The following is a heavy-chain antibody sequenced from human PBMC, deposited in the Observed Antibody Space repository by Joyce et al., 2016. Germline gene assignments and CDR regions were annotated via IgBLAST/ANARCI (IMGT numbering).Heavy chain of an antibody. Sequence: QVQLVEFGGGVVQPGRSLRLSCTASGFIFGRNGMHWVRQAHGKGLEWLAFISHDSTIIYYADSVKGRLTISRDNSENSMYVQISELKPEDTAVYYCARDGGPLDYWGQGALVTVSS. J-gene: IGHJ4*02. CDR2: ISHDSTII. CDR1: GFIFGRNG. V-gene: IGHV3-30*03. CDR3: ARDGGPLDY. D-gene: IGHD3-16*01.